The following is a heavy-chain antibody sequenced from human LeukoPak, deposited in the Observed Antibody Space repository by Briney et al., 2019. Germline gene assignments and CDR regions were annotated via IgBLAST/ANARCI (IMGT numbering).Heavy chain of an antibody. CDR1: GFTFNNYW. CDR3: ARKGGIYCNDGCFHDAFDI. D-gene: IGHD2/OR15-2a*01. CDR2: INGDGSEN. J-gene: IGHJ3*02. Sequence: GGSLRLSCAASGFTFNNYWMNWVRQAPGKGLEWVANINGDGSENHSVVSVKGRFTISRDNAKNSLYLQMNSLRGEDTAVYYCARKGGIYCNDGCFHDAFDIWGQGTTVTVSS. V-gene: IGHV3-7*01.